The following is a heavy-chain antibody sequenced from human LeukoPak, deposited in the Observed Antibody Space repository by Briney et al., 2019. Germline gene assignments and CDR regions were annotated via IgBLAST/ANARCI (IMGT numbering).Heavy chain of an antibody. V-gene: IGHV1-2*02. CDR2: INPNSGGT. D-gene: IGHD3-10*01. J-gene: IGHJ4*02. CDR3: ASTITMVRGVITVFDY. Sequence: ASVKVSCKASGYTFTGYYMHWVRQAPGQGLEWMGWINPNSGGTNYAQKFQGRVTMTRDTSISTAYMELSRLRSDDTAVYYCASTITMVRGVITVFDYWGQGTLVTVSS. CDR1: GYTFTGYY.